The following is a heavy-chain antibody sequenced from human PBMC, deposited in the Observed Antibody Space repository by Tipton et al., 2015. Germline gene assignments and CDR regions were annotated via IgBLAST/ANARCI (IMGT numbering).Heavy chain of an antibody. J-gene: IGHJ3*02. V-gene: IGHV4-34*01. CDR1: GGSFSGYY. Sequence: TLSLTCGIFGGSFSGYYWSWIRQSPGKGLEWIGEINQDGSTNSNPSLKSRDTISIDRFKNQFSLKLSSVTAADTAVYYCARGRNNAFDIWGQGTLVTVSS. CDR2: INQDGST. CDR3: ARGRNNAFDI.